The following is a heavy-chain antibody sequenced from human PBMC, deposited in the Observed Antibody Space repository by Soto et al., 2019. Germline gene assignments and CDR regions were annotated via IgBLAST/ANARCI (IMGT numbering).Heavy chain of an antibody. Sequence: GGSLRLSCAASGFTFSSYGMHWVRQAPGKGLEWVAVISYDGSNKYYADSVKGRFTISRDNSKNTLYLQMNSLRAEDTAVYYCAKDWFRYCSSTSCYSLDYWGQGTLVTVSS. CDR2: ISYDGSNK. CDR3: AKDWFRYCSSTSCYSLDY. D-gene: IGHD2-2*01. CDR1: GFTFSSYG. V-gene: IGHV3-30*18. J-gene: IGHJ4*02.